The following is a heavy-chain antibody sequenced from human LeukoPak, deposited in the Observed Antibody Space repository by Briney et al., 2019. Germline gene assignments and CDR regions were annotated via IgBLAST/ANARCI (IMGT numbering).Heavy chain of an antibody. J-gene: IGHJ4*02. V-gene: IGHV5-51*01. CDR1: GYNFTTYW. D-gene: IGHD6-19*01. CDR3: ARQRNSGWYSDY. Sequence: GESLKISCKTSGYNFTTYWIGWVRQMPGKGLEWMGIIYPGDSDIRYSPSFQGQVTISADKSISTAYLQWSSLKASDTAMYYCARQRNSGWYSDYWGQGTLVTVSS. CDR2: IYPGDSDI.